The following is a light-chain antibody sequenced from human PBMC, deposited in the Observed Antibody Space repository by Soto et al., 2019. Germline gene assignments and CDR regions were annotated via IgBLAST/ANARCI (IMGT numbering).Light chain of an antibody. CDR2: DAS. CDR3: KQYNSYSYT. Sequence: DIQMTQSPSTLSASVRDRVTITCRASQSISSWLAWYQQKPGKAPKLLIYDASSLESGVQSRFSGSGSGTEFTLTIRSLQPDDFATYYCKQYNSYSYTFGQGTKVDIK. J-gene: IGKJ2*01. CDR1: QSISSW. V-gene: IGKV1-5*01.